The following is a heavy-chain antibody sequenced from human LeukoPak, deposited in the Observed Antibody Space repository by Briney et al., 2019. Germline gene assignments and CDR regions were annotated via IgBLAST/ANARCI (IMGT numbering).Heavy chain of an antibody. CDR2: IYYSGST. Sequence: SETLSLTCTVSGGSISSGGYYWSWIRQHPGKGLEWIGYIYYSGSTYYNPSLKSRVTISVDTSKNQSSLKLSSVTAADTAVYYCARVGYYDSSGYYYPNWFDPWGQGTLVTVSS. V-gene: IGHV4-31*03. CDR1: GGSISSGGYY. D-gene: IGHD3-22*01. J-gene: IGHJ5*02. CDR3: ARVGYYDSSGYYYPNWFDP.